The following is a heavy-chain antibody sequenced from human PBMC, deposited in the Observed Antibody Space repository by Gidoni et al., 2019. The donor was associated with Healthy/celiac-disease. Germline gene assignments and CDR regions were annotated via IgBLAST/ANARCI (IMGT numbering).Heavy chain of an antibody. Sequence: EVQLLESGGGLVQPGGSLRLSRPPPGFPFMSYAMGWARQAPGKGLEWVSAISGSGGSTYYADSVKGRFTISRDNSKNTLYLQMNSLRAEDTAVYYCAKSPVVTAVGYYMDVWGKGTTVTVSS. CDR1: GFPFMSYA. CDR3: AKSPVVTAVGYYMDV. J-gene: IGHJ6*03. CDR2: ISGSGGST. V-gene: IGHV3-23*01. D-gene: IGHD3-22*01.